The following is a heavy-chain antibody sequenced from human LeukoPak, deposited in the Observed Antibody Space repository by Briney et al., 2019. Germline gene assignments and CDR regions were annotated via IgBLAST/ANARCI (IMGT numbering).Heavy chain of an antibody. J-gene: IGHJ6*03. V-gene: IGHV3-20*04. D-gene: IGHD2-2*01. CDR1: GFTFDDYG. CDR2: INWNGGST. Sequence: GGSLRLSCAASGFTFDDYGMSWVRQAPGKGLEWVSGINWNGGSTGYAGSVKGRFTISRDNAKNSLYLQMNSLRAEDTALYYCATFTWPEYQLPPGYVDVWGKGTTVTVSS. CDR3: ATFTWPEYQLPPGYVDV.